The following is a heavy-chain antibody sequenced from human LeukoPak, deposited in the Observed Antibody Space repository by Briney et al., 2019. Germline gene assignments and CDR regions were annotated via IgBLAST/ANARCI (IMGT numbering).Heavy chain of an antibody. CDR3: ASGAGYCSSTSCYQFDY. CDR1: GGSISSYY. CDR2: IYYSGST. J-gene: IGHJ4*02. Sequence: SETLSLTCSVSGGSISSYYWSWIRQPPGKGLEWIGYIYYSGSTNYNPSLKSRVTISVDTSKNQFSLKLSSVTAADTAVYYCASGAGYCSSTSCYQFDYWGQGTLVTVSS. V-gene: IGHV4-59*08. D-gene: IGHD2-2*03.